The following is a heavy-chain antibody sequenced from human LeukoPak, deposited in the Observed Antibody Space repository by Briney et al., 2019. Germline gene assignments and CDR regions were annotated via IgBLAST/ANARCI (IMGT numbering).Heavy chain of an antibody. D-gene: IGHD6-13*01. CDR3: ARGSSWYGPDY. Sequence: SETLSLTCAVSGGSISSYYLSWIRQPPGKGLEWIGYIYYSGSTNYNPSLKSRVTISVDTSKNQFSLKLSSVTAADTAVYYCARGSSWYGPDYWGQGTLVTVSS. CDR2: IYYSGST. J-gene: IGHJ4*02. CDR1: GGSISSYY. V-gene: IGHV4-59*01.